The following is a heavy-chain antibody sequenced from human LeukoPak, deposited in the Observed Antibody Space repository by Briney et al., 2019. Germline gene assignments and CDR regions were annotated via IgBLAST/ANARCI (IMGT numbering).Heavy chain of an antibody. J-gene: IGHJ6*03. CDR2: IYSGGST. CDR3: ARVDPEAAAIPRYYYYYYMDV. D-gene: IGHD2-2*01. V-gene: IGHV3-53*01. Sequence: AGGSLRLSCAASGFTVSSNYMSWVRQAPGKGLEWVSVIYSGGSTYYADSVKGRFTISRDNSKNTLYLQMNSLRAEDTAVYYCARVDPEAAAIPRYYYYYYMDVWGKGTTVTVSS. CDR1: GFTVSSNY.